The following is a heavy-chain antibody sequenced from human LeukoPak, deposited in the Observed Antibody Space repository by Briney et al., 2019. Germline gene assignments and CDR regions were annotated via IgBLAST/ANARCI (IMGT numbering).Heavy chain of an antibody. Sequence: VGSLRLSCAASGFTFSSYEMNWVRQAPGKGLEWISYISDGAKTIYYADSVKGRFTISRDNAKNSLYLQMNRLRAEDTAVYYCARDSLYTSGWYYFDYWGQGTLVTVSS. CDR2: ISDGAKTI. CDR1: GFTFSSYE. CDR3: ARDSLYTSGWYYFDY. D-gene: IGHD6-19*01. J-gene: IGHJ4*02. V-gene: IGHV3-48*03.